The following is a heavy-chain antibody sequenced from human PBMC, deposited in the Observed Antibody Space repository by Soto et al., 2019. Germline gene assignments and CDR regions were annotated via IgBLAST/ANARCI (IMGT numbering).Heavy chain of an antibody. V-gene: IGHV3-23*01. D-gene: IGHD2-2*01. CDR1: GFTFSSYA. Sequence: PGGSLRLSCAASGFTFSSYAMSWVRQSPGKGLEWVSAITDSGGDTYHADSVKGRFTISRDNSKNTLYLQMNGLKAEDTAVYYCARQPRYCSSTSCYNWFDPWGQGTLVTVSS. CDR3: ARQPRYCSSTSCYNWFDP. CDR2: ITDSGGDT. J-gene: IGHJ5*02.